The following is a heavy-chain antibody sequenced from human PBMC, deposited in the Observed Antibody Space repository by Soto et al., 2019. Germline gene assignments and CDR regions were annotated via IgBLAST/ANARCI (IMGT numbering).Heavy chain of an antibody. CDR3: ARKENCISTSCVYGMDV. CDR1: GGSVSSGSYY. CDR2: IYYSGST. V-gene: IGHV4-61*01. Sequence: QVQLQESGPGLVKPSETLSLTCTVSGGSVSSGSYYWSWIRQPPGKGLEWIGYIYYSGSTNYNPSPKSRVTISVDTSKNQFSLKLSSVTAADTAVYYWARKENCISTSCVYGMDVWGQGTTVTVSS. D-gene: IGHD2-2*01. J-gene: IGHJ6*02.